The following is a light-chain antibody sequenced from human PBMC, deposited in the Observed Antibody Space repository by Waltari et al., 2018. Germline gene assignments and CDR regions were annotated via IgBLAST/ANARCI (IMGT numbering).Light chain of an antibody. J-gene: IGKJ2*01. CDR2: AAS. Sequence: AIRITQSPSSLSASTGDRVTITCRAGQGISSYLAWYQQKPGKAPKLLIYAASTLQSGGPSRFSGSGSGTDFTLAISCLQSEDFATYYCQQYYSYPRTFGQWTKLEIK. CDR1: QGISSY. CDR3: QQYYSYPRT. V-gene: IGKV1-8*01.